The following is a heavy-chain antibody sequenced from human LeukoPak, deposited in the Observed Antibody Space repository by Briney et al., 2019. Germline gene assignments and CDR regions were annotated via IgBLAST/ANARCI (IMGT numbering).Heavy chain of an antibody. Sequence: ASVKVSCKASGYTFTGYYMHWVRLAPGQGLEWMGWINPNSGGTNYAQKFQGRVTMTRDTSISTAHMELSRLRSDDTAVYYCASLDKGNDVVFDYWGQGTLVTVSS. CDR1: GYTFTGYY. J-gene: IGHJ4*02. CDR3: ASLDKGNDVVFDY. D-gene: IGHD1-1*01. CDR2: INPNSGGT. V-gene: IGHV1-2*02.